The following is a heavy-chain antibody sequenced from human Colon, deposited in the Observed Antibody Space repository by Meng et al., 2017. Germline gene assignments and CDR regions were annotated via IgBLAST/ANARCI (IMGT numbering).Heavy chain of an antibody. CDR1: GYSFTGYY. J-gene: IGHJ4*02. D-gene: IGHD3-22*01. CDR2: INTNTQEP. CDR3: ARKASGYSYSTN. V-gene: IGHV7-4-1*02. Sequence: VKLVQAGADLRKPVASVKVSCKASGYSFTGYYVNWVRQAPGQGLEWLGWINTNTQEPTYAQGFTGRYAFSLDTSVSTAYLQISSLESEDTAVYYCARKASGYSYSTNWGQGTLVTVSS.